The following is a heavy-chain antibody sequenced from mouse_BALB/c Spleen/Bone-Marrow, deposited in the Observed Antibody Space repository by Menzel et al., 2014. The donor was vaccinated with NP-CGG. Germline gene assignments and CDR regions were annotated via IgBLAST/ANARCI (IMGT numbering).Heavy chain of an antibody. CDR2: IWGDGST. J-gene: IGHJ3*01. D-gene: IGHD1-1*01. CDR1: GFSLTGYG. CDR3: ARRGDYGAWFAY. V-gene: IGHV2-6-7*01. Sequence: QVQLQQSGPGLVAPSQSLSITCTVSGFSLTGYGVNWVRQSPGKGLEWLGMIWGDGSTDYNSALKSRLSISKDNSKSQVFLKMHSLQSDDTARYYCARRGDYGAWFAYWGQGTLVTVSA.